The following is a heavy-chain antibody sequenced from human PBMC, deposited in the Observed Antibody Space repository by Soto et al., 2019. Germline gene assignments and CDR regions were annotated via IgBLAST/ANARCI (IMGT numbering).Heavy chain of an antibody. CDR3: AGRSGSSDY. D-gene: IGHD3-10*01. CDR1: GFTFSNYT. J-gene: IGHJ4*02. CDR2: ISYDEIDK. Sequence: GGSLRLSCAASGFTFSNYTMHWVRQAPGKGLEWVALISYDEIDKYFADAVKGRFTISRDNSKNTLYLQMDSLRAEDTAVYYCAGRSGSSDYWGRGTLVTV. V-gene: IGHV3-30*04.